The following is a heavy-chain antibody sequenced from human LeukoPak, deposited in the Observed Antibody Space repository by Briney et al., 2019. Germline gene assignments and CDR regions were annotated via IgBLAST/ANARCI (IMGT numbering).Heavy chain of an antibody. CDR1: GFTFSSYG. V-gene: IGHV3-30*02. J-gene: IGHJ6*03. Sequence: PGGSLRLSCAASGFTFSSYGMHWVRQAPGKGLEWVAFIRYDGSNKYYADSVKGRFTISRDNSKNTLYLQMNSLRAEDTAVYYCAKGRDYAAEHYYMDVWGKGTTVTISS. D-gene: IGHD4-17*01. CDR3: AKGRDYAAEHYYMDV. CDR2: IRYDGSNK.